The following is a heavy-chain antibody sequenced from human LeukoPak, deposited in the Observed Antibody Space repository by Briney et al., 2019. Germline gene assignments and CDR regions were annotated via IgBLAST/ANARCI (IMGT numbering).Heavy chain of an antibody. V-gene: IGHV3-30*02. J-gene: IGHJ4*02. CDR1: GFTFIRYG. D-gene: IGHD3-22*01. Sequence: GGSLRLSCAASGFTFIRYGMHWVRQAPGKGLEWVAFIRYDVNNEYYADSVKGRFTISRDKSKSTLYLQMSSLRAEDTAVYYCAKAEGYDSSGWYPYFDYWGQGTLVTVST. CDR2: IRYDVNNE. CDR3: AKAEGYDSSGWYPYFDY.